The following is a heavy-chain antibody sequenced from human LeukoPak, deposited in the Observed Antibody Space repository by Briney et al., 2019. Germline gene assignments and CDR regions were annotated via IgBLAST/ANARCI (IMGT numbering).Heavy chain of an antibody. CDR2: MNPNSGNT. D-gene: IGHD5-12*01. J-gene: IGHJ3*02. V-gene: IGHV1-8*01. CDR3: ATERGDIVATIGAFDI. Sequence: GASVKVSCKASGYTFTSYDINWVRQATGQGLEWMGWMNPNSGNTGYAQKFQGRVTMTRNTSISTAYMELSSLRSEDTAVYYCATERGDIVATIGAFDIWGQGTMVTVSS. CDR1: GYTFTSYD.